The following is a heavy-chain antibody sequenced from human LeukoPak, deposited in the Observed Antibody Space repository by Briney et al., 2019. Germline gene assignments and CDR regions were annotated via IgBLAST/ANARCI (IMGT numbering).Heavy chain of an antibody. J-gene: IGHJ4*02. CDR3: AKGSGSSGWNDLLGVVDY. D-gene: IGHD6-19*01. CDR2: LSFDGSSE. Sequence: GGSLRLSCAASGFAFSTYGIHWVRQAPGKGLEWVAVLSFDGSSEYYADSVKGRFTVSRDNSKNTLYLQMNSLRDEDTAVYHYAKGSGSSGWNDLLGVVDYWGQGTLVTVSS. CDR1: GFAFSTYG. V-gene: IGHV3-30*18.